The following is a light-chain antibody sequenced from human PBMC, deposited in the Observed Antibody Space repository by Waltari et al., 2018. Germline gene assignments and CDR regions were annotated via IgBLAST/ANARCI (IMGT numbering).Light chain of an antibody. CDR3: SSYTSSSTRV. J-gene: IGLJ3*02. CDR1: SSDVGGYNY. Sequence: QSALTQPASVSGSPGQSITISCTGTSSDVGGYNYVSWYQKHTGKAPKLMIYEVSNRPSVFSIRVSGSKSCNTASLTISGLQAEDEADYYCSSYTSSSTRVFGGGTKLTVL. V-gene: IGLV2-14*01. CDR2: EVS.